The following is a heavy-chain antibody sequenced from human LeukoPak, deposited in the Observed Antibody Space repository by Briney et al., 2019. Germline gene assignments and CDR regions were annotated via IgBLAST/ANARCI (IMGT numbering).Heavy chain of an antibody. J-gene: IGHJ4*02. V-gene: IGHV4-59*01. D-gene: IGHD5-12*01. Sequence: SETLSLTCTVSGGSISSYYWNWIRQPPGKGLEWIGFIYYSGRTNYNPSLKSRVTISVDTSKNQFSLNLNSVTAADTAVYYCARGWGWQRLHFWGQGTLVTVSS. CDR2: IYYSGRT. CDR3: ARGWGWQRLHF. CDR1: GGSISSYY.